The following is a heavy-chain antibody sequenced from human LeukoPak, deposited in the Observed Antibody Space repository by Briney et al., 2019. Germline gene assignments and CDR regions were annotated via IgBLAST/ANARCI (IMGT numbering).Heavy chain of an antibody. CDR2: ISGSGGST. V-gene: IGHV3-23*01. Sequence: GGSLRLSCAASGFTFSSYAMSWVRQAPGKGLEWVSAISGSGGSTYYADSVKGRFTISRDNSKNTLYLQMNSLRAEDTAVYYCAKLTYGSGSYSRYYYYYMDVWGKGTTVTVSS. CDR3: AKLTYGSGSYSRYYYYYMDV. D-gene: IGHD3-10*01. J-gene: IGHJ6*03. CDR1: GFTFSSYA.